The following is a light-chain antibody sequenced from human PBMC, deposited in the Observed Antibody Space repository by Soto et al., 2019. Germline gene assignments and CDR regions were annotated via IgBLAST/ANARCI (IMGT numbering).Light chain of an antibody. Sequence: QSALTQPASVSGSPGQSITISCTGTSSDVGGYNYVSWYQEHPGKAPKLMIYDVSNRPSGVSNRFSGSKSGNTASLTLSGLQAEDEADYYCSSYTTDSTYVFGTGTKLTVL. J-gene: IGLJ1*01. CDR1: SSDVGGYNY. V-gene: IGLV2-14*01. CDR3: SSYTTDSTYV. CDR2: DVS.